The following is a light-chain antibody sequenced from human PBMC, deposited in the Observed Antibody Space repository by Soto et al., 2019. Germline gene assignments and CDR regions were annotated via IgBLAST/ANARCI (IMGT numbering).Light chain of an antibody. Sequence: QAVVTQPASVSGSPGQSITISCTGTSSDVGGYNYVSWYQQHPGKAPKLMIYDVSNRPSGVSNRFSGSKSGNTASLTISGIQAEGEADYYCSSYTSSSTKVFGTGTKLTVL. CDR3: SSYTSSSTKV. J-gene: IGLJ1*01. CDR2: DVS. CDR1: SSDVGGYNY. V-gene: IGLV2-14*01.